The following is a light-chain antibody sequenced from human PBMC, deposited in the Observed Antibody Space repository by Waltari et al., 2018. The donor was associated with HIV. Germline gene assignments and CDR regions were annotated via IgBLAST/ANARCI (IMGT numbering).Light chain of an antibody. J-gene: IGLJ3*02. Sequence: QSVLTQPASASGTPGQRVTFSCSGSTPNIGNNYVYWYQQPPGTAPKALIYRSNQRPSGVPDRFSGSKSGTSASLAISGLRSEDEADYYCAAWDESLSGPVFGGGTKVTVL. V-gene: IGLV1-47*01. CDR1: TPNIGNNY. CDR2: RSN. CDR3: AAWDESLSGPV.